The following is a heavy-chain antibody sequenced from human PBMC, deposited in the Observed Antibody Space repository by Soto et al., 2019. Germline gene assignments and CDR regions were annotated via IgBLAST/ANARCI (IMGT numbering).Heavy chain of an antibody. CDR1: GFSLSTSGVG. V-gene: IGHV2-5*02. CDR2: IYWDDDK. Sequence: QITLKESGPTLVKPTQTLTLTCTFSGFSLSTSGVGVGWIRQPPGKALEWLALIYWDDDKRYSPSLKSRLTTHKDPPKNQGVLTMTNKAPGDPATYSFDHIPGGGGWGQGTLVTVSS. CDR3: DHIPGGGG. J-gene: IGHJ4*02. D-gene: IGHD3-10*01.